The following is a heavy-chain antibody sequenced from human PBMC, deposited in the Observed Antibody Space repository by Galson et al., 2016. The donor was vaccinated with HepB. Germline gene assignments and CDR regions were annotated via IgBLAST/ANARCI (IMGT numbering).Heavy chain of an antibody. D-gene: IGHD3-3*01. J-gene: IGHJ6*02. V-gene: IGHV3-33*01. CDR2: IWYDGSNT. Sequence: SLRLSCATSGFTLTSYGMHWVRQAPGKGLEWVAVIWYDGSNTFYGDSVKGRFIISRDIPKRTVFMQMNSLRADDTAVYYCARGLVEWSFPYYSAMDVWGQGTTVTVSS. CDR1: GFTLTSYG. CDR3: ARGLVEWSFPYYSAMDV.